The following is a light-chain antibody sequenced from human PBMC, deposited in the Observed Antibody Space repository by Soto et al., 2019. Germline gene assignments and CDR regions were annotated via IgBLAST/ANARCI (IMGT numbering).Light chain of an antibody. CDR3: GSFTDTNTYVV. Sequence: QSVLTQPASVSGSPGQSITISCTGTTSDIGGYNYVSWYQQHPGKAPKLMIYDVSNRPSGVSDRFSGSKSGNTASLTISGLQAEDEADYYCGSFTDTNTYVVLGGGTQLTVL. J-gene: IGLJ2*01. V-gene: IGLV2-14*01. CDR2: DVS. CDR1: TSDIGGYNY.